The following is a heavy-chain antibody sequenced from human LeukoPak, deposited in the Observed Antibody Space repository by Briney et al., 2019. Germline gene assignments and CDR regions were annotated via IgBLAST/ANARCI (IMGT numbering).Heavy chain of an antibody. CDR2: IYHSGST. D-gene: IGHD3-22*01. CDR1: GGSISSGGYS. J-gene: IGHJ3*02. V-gene: IGHV4-30-2*01. CDR3: AREAYDSSGFDDAFDI. Sequence: PSETLSLTCAVSGGSISSGGYSWSWIRQPPGKGLEWIGYIYHSGSTYYNPSLKSRVTISVDRSKNQFSLKLSSVTAADTAVYYCAREAYDSSGFDDAFDIWGQGTMVTVSS.